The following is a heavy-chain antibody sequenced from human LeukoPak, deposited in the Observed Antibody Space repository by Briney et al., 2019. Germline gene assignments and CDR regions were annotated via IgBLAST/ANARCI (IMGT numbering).Heavy chain of an antibody. V-gene: IGHV4-59*08. CDR3: ARHRTTPVLHSEGFRYGQNWFDP. J-gene: IGHJ5*02. CDR1: SGSVNNYY. Sequence: SETLSLTCTVSSGSVNNYYWTWSPQPPGKGLEWIGYIYYTGSTNYNPPLTRRVTISIDTSKNQFFMRLRSVTAADTAVYYCARHRTTPVLHSEGFRYGQNWFDPWGQGTRVTVSS. CDR2: IYYTGST. D-gene: IGHD1-1*01.